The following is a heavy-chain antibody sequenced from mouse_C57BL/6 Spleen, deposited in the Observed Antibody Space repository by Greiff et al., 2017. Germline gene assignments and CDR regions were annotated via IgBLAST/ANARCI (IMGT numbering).Heavy chain of an antibody. CDR1: GFTFSDYG. CDR2: ISSGSSTI. V-gene: IGHV5-17*01. CDR3: ARGYGSSWDYAMDY. Sequence: DVKLQESGGGLVKPGGSLKLSCAASGFTFSDYGMHWVRQAPEKELEWVAYISSGSSTIYYADTVKGRFTISRDNAKNTLFLQMTSLRSEDTAMYYCARGYGSSWDYAMDYWGQGTSVTVSS. D-gene: IGHD1-1*01. J-gene: IGHJ4*01.